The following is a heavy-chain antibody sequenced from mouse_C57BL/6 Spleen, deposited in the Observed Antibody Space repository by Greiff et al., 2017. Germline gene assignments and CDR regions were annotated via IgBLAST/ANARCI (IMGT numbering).Heavy chain of an antibody. Sequence: QVQLQQPGAELVKPGASVKLSCKASGYTFTSYWMHWVKQRPGQGLEWIGMIHPNSGSTNYNEKFKSKATLTVDKSSSPAYMQLSSLTSEDSAVYYCARDYDYDEGYAMDYWGQGTSVTVSS. V-gene: IGHV1-64*01. CDR3: ARDYDYDEGYAMDY. CDR1: GYTFTSYW. CDR2: IHPNSGST. J-gene: IGHJ4*01. D-gene: IGHD2-4*01.